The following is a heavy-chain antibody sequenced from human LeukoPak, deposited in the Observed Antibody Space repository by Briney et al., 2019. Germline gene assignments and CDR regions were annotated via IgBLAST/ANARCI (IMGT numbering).Heavy chain of an antibody. J-gene: IGHJ4*02. V-gene: IGHV4-39*07. CDR3: ARDQRDGADY. CDR1: GVSISSSNSY. CDR2: IYYSGNT. Sequence: PSETLSLTCTVSGVSISSSNSYWGWIRQPPGKGLEWIGSIYYSGNTYYNASLKSQVSISIDTSKNQFSLKLSSVTAADTAVYYCARDQRDGADYWGQGTLVTVSS. D-gene: IGHD5-24*01.